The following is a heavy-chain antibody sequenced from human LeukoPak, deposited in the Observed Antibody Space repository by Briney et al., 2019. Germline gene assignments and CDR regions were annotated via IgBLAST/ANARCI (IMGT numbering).Heavy chain of an antibody. CDR2: INHSGST. D-gene: IGHD3-9*01. V-gene: IGHV4-34*01. J-gene: IGHJ1*01. CDR1: GGSFSGYY. CDR3: AFTGDILTGYAH. Sequence: PSETLSLTCAAYGGSFSGYYWSWIRQPPGKGLEWIGEINHSGSTNYNPSLKSRVTISVDTSKNQFSLKLSSVTAADTAVYYCAFTGDILTGYAHWGQGTLVTVSS.